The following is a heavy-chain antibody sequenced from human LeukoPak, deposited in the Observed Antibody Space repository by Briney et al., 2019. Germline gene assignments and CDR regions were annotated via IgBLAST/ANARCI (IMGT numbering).Heavy chain of an antibody. J-gene: IGHJ4*02. V-gene: IGHV6-1*01. CDR3: ARGTLTGGSRAVDY. D-gene: IGHD7-27*01. Sequence: SQTLSLTRAISGDSVSSNSAAWNWIRQSPSRGLEWLGRTYYRSKWYNDYAVSVKSRITINPDTSKNQFSLQLNSVTPEDTAVYYCARGTLTGGSRAVDYWGQGTLVTVSS. CDR1: GDSVSSNSAA. CDR2: TYYRSKWYN.